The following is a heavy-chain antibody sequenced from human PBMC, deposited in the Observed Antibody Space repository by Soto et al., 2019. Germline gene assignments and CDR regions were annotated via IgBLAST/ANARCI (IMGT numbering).Heavy chain of an antibody. CDR2: TYPGDSDT. V-gene: IGHV5-51*01. Sequence: ERLKISCKGCGYSFTSCWIGWVRQMPGKGLEWMGITYPGDSDTRYSPSFQGQVTISADKSISTAYLQWSSLKASDTAMYYCARQKYSSGPNHFDYWGQGTLVTGSS. J-gene: IGHJ4*02. CDR1: GYSFTSCW. CDR3: ARQKYSSGPNHFDY. D-gene: IGHD6-19*01.